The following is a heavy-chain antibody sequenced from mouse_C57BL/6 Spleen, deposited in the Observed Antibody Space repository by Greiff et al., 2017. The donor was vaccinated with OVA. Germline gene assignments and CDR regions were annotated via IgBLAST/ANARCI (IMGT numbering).Heavy chain of an antibody. CDR3: ARGGEFDYADWFAY. D-gene: IGHD2-4*01. V-gene: IGHV1-18*01. CDR1: GYPFTDYN. CDR2: INPNNGGT. Sequence: VQLQQSGPELVKPGASVKIPCKASGYPFTDYNMDWVKQSHGKSLEWIGDINPNNGGTIYNQKFKGKATLTVIKSPSTAYLEPRSLTAEDTAVYYGARGGEFDYADWFAYWGQGTLVTVSA. J-gene: IGHJ3*01.